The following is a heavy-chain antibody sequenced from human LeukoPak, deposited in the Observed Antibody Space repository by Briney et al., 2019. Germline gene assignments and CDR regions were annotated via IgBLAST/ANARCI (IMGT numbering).Heavy chain of an antibody. D-gene: IGHD3-10*01. CDR3: ASSGSGSYGY. CDR1: GGTSSSYA. Sequence: SVKVSCKASGGTSSSYAISWVRQAPGQGLEWMGRIIPILGIANYAQKFQGRVTITADKSTSTAYMELSSLRSEDTAVYYCASSGSGSYGYWGQGTLVTVSS. V-gene: IGHV1-69*04. CDR2: IIPILGIA. J-gene: IGHJ4*02.